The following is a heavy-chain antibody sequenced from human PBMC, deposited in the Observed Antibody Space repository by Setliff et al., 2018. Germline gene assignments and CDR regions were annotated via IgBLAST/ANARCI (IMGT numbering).Heavy chain of an antibody. CDR1: GFTFSSYW. CDR3: ASAPGCNRQFDY. V-gene: IGHV3-7*01. J-gene: IGHJ4*02. Sequence: LRLSCAASGFTFSSYWMSWVRQAPGKGLEWVANIKQDGSEKYYVDSVKGRFTISRDNAKNSLYLQMNSLRAEDTAVYYCASAPGCNRQFDYWGQGTLVTVSS. CDR2: IKQDGSEK.